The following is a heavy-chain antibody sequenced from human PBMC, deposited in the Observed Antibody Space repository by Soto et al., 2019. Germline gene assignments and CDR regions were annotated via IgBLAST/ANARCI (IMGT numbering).Heavy chain of an antibody. D-gene: IGHD6-13*01. CDR3: SWYRYRYYYGMDV. CDR2: MNPNSGNT. Sequence: ASVKVSCKASGYTFTSYDINWVRQATGQGLEWMGWMNPNSGNTGYAQKFQGRVTMTRNTSISTAYMELSSLRSEDTSGYSSSWYRYRYYYGMDVWGQGTTVTVSS. J-gene: IGHJ6*02. V-gene: IGHV1-8*01. CDR1: GYTFTSYD.